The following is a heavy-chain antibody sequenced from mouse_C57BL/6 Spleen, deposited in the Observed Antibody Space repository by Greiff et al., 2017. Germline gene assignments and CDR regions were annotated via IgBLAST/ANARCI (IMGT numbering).Heavy chain of an antibody. D-gene: IGHD1-1*01. CDR1: GFNIKDYY. CDR2: IDPEDGET. J-gene: IGHJ4*01. CDR3: ASYYGSDYYAMDY. V-gene: IGHV14-2*01. Sequence: VQLKESGAELVKPGASVKLSCTASGFNIKDYYMHWVKQRTEQGLEWIGRIDPEDGETKYAPKFQGKATITADTSSNTAYLQLSSLTSEDTAVYYCASYYGSDYYAMDYWGQGTSVTVSS.